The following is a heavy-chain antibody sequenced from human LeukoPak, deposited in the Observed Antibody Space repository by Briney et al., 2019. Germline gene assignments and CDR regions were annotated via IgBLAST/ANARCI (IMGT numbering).Heavy chain of an antibody. J-gene: IGHJ5*02. CDR3: ARRLGYCSGGSCYGGYWFDP. D-gene: IGHD2-15*01. V-gene: IGHV4-4*07. Sequence: KPSETLSLTCTVSGGSISGDYWSWIRQSAGKGLEWIGRVHTSESTSYNPSLKSRVTISVDTSKNQFSLKLSSVTAADTAVYYCARRLGYCSGGSCYGGYWFDPWGQGTLVTVSS. CDR1: GGSISGDY. CDR2: VHTSEST.